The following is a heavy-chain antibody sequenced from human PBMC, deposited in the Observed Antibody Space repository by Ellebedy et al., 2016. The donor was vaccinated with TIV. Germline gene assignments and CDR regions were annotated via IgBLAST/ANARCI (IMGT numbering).Heavy chain of an antibody. J-gene: IGHJ6*02. Sequence: ASVKVSCKASGGTFSSYAISWVRQAPGQGLEWMGGSIPIFGTANYAQKFQGRVTITADKSTSTAYMELSSLGSEDTAVYYCARVGVGYDILTGYYMGPYYYYGMDVWGQGTTVTVSS. D-gene: IGHD3-9*01. CDR1: GGTFSSYA. CDR3: ARVGVGYDILTGYYMGPYYYYGMDV. V-gene: IGHV1-69*06. CDR2: SIPIFGTA.